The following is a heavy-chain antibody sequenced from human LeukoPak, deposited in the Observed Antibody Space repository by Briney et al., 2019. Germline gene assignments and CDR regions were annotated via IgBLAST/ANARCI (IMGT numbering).Heavy chain of an antibody. V-gene: IGHV3-74*01. CDR3: ATYKSPYCFDY. CDR1: GFTLRNFW. CDR2: INSDGSSP. D-gene: IGHD1-14*01. J-gene: IGHJ4*02. Sequence: GRSLRLSRAASGFTLRNFWMRSVCQAPGKGLVWVSRINSDGSSPTYADSVKGRFTISRANAKNTLYLQMTSLRAEEPAVYYCATYKSPYCFDYWGQGTLVTVSS.